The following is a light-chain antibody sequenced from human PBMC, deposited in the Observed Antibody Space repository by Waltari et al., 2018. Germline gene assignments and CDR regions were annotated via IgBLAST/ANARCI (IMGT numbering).Light chain of an antibody. CDR1: PTVTSNY. CDR3: QQYASSRT. V-gene: IGKV3-20*01. J-gene: IGKJ1*01. Sequence: DTVLAQSPGTLSLSPGERAPLSCRASPTVTSNYLAWYEQKPAQAPRLLLFEASSRSRGLPDRFSGSGSGTDFTLTITRLEPEDFAVYYCQQYASSRTFGQGTRVEIK. CDR2: EAS.